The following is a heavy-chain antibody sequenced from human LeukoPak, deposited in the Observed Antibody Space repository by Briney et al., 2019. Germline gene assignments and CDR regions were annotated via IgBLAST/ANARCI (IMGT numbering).Heavy chain of an antibody. CDR1: GGTFSSYA. CDR3: ARAESPSTYCSSTSCYYFDY. V-gene: IGHV1-69*13. D-gene: IGHD2-2*01. J-gene: IGHJ4*02. CDR2: IIHIFGTA. Sequence: SVKVSCKASGGTFSSYAISWVRQAPGQGLEWMGGIIHIFGTANYAQKFQGRVTITADESTSTAYMELSSLRSEDTAVYYCARAESPSTYCSSTSCYYFDYWGQGTLVTVSS.